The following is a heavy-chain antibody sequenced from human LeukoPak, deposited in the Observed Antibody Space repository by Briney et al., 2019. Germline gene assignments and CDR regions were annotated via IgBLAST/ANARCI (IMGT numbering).Heavy chain of an antibody. CDR3: ATGEYYFDY. J-gene: IGHJ4*02. Sequence: GALRLSCAASGFTFSNYGMHWVRQAPGKGLEWVAVISYDGSNKYYADSVKGRFTISRDNSKNTLYLQMNSLRAEDTAVYYCATGEYYFDYWGQGTLVTVSS. CDR2: ISYDGSNK. V-gene: IGHV3-33*05. CDR1: GFTFSNYG. D-gene: IGHD3-10*01.